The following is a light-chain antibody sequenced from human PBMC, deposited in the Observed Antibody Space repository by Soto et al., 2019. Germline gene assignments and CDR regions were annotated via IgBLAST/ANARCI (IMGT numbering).Light chain of an antibody. CDR1: QSVSSY. CDR3: QQYNAYWT. J-gene: IGKJ1*01. V-gene: IGKV1-5*03. Sequence: TQSPATLSLSAGQTATISCRASQSVSSYLAWYQQKPGRALKLLIYDASSLASGVPSRFSGSGSGTEFTLTISSLEPDDFAVYYCQQYNAYWTFGQGTKVDIK. CDR2: DAS.